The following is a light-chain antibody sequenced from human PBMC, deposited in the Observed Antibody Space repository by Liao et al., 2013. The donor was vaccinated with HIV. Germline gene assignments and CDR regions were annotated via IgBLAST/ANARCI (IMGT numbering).Light chain of an antibody. J-gene: IGLJ2*01. CDR3: QVWDSSNDHVV. CDR2: YDT. Sequence: SYEVTQPPSVSVAPGKTARITCGGTNIGSKSVHWYQQRPGQAPVLVIYYDTDRPSGIPEQFSGSNSGNTATLTISRVEAGDEADYYCQVWDSSNDHVVFGGGTKLTVL. CDR1: NIGSKS. V-gene: IGLV3-21*04.